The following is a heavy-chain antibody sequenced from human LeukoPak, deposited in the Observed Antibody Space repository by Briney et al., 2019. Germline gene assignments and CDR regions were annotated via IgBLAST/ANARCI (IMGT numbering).Heavy chain of an antibody. J-gene: IGHJ5*02. D-gene: IGHD2-2*01. Sequence: ASVKVSCKASGYTFTSYGISWVRQAPGQGLEWMGWISAYNGNTNYAQKLQGRVTMPTDTSTSTAYMELRSLRSDDTAVYYCAREGGDPYCSSTSCYLDPWGQGTLVTVSS. CDR3: AREGGDPYCSSTSCYLDP. V-gene: IGHV1-18*01. CDR1: GYTFTSYG. CDR2: ISAYNGNT.